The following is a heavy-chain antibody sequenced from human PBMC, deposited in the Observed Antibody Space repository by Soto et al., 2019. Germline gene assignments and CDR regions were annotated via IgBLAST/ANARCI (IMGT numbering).Heavy chain of an antibody. D-gene: IGHD6-19*01. Sequence: QLQLQESGPGLVKPSETLSLTCTVSGGSISSSSYYWGWIRQPPGKGLEWIGSIYYSGSTYYNPSLKSRVTISVDTSKNQFSLKLSSVTAADTAVYYCARREQWLPWGGAFDIWGQGTMVTVSS. CDR1: GGSISSSSYY. J-gene: IGHJ3*02. V-gene: IGHV4-39*01. CDR2: IYYSGST. CDR3: ARREQWLPWGGAFDI.